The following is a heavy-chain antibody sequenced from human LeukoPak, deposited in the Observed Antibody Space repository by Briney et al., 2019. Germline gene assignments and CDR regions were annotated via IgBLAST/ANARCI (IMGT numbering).Heavy chain of an antibody. Sequence: ATVKVSCKVSGYTLTELSMHWVRQAPGKGLEWMGGFDPEDGETIYAQKFQGRVTMTEDTSTDTAYMELSSLRSEDTAVYYCATADPTFGGVIVTFPINFDYWGQGTLVTVSS. CDR1: GYTLTELS. V-gene: IGHV1-24*01. CDR2: FDPEDGET. D-gene: IGHD3-16*02. CDR3: ATADPTFGGVIVTFPINFDY. J-gene: IGHJ4*02.